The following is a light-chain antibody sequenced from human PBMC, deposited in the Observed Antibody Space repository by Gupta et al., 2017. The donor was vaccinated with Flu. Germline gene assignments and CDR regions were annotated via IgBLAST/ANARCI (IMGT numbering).Light chain of an antibody. V-gene: IGKV2D-29*01. Sequence: DIVMTQTPLSLSVTPGQPASISCRSSQSLLHSDGMTYFYWYLQKPGQPPQLMIYEVSKRCSGVSGRFSGGGETKDFTLKSSRGEDEDGGCYYIMQGIHLRTFGQGTKVEIK. CDR2: EVS. CDR3: MQGIHLRT. J-gene: IGKJ1*01. CDR1: QSLLHSDGMTY.